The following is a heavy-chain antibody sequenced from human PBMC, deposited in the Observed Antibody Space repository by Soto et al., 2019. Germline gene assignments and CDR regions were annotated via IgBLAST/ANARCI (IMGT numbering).Heavy chain of an antibody. J-gene: IGHJ4*02. D-gene: IGHD6-13*01. CDR1: GFSLSTSGVG. V-gene: IGHV2-5*01. CDR3: AHRPSIAAAGTYYFDY. Sequence: QITLKESGPTLVKPTQTLTLTCTFSGFSLSTSGVGVGWIRQPPGKALEWLALIYWNDDKRYSPSLKSRLTITTDTSKNQVVLTMTNMDPVDTATYYCAHRPSIAAAGTYYFDYWGQGTLVTVSS. CDR2: IYWNDDK.